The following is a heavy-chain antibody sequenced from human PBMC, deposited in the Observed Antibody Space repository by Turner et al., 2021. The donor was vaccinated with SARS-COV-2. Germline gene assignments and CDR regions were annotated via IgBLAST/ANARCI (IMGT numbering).Heavy chain of an antibody. CDR3: TTSPAVGY. CDR2: IYSGGQT. V-gene: IGHV3-53*04. CDR1: GFTVYNNY. Sequence: EVQLVESGGGLAQPGGSLGLSCAASGFTVYNNYMTRVRQAPGKGLEWVSVIYSGGQTYYADSVKGRFTISRHSSKNTLYLQMNSLRPEDTAMYYCTTSPAVGYWGQGTLVTVSS. D-gene: IGHD2-2*01. J-gene: IGHJ4*02.